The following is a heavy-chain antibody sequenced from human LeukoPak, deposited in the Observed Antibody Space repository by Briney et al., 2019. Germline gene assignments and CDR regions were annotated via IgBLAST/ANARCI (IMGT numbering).Heavy chain of an antibody. J-gene: IGHJ4*02. V-gene: IGHV1-2*06. Sequence: ASAKVSCKASGYTFTGYYMHWVRQAPGQGLEWMGRINPNSGGTNYAQKFQGRVTMTRDTSISTAYMELSRLRSDDTAVYYCASGPYFSYDSSGFDYWGQGTLVTVSS. CDR3: ASGPYFSYDSSGFDY. CDR2: INPNSGGT. D-gene: IGHD3-22*01. CDR1: GYTFTGYY.